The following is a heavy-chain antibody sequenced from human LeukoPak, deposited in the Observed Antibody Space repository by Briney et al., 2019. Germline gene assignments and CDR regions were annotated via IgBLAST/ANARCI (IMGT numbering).Heavy chain of an antibody. CDR1: GYTFTDYY. CDR3: ALLFSSTWYRFDS. V-gene: IGHV1-2*02. CDR2: VNPNSGDT. Sequence: ASMKVSCKASGYTFTDYYIHWVRQAPGQGLEWMGWVNPNSGDTNHAHKFQGRVTMTSDTSISTAYMDLNRVRSDDTAVYYCALLFSSTWYRFDSWGQATLVTVSA. J-gene: IGHJ4*02. D-gene: IGHD6-13*01.